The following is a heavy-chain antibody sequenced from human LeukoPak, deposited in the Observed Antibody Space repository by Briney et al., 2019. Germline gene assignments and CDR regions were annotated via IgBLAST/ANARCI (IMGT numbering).Heavy chain of an antibody. V-gene: IGHV4-59*01. CDR1: GFTFSSYA. J-gene: IGHJ5*02. CDR3: ARDHLNWFDP. Sequence: GSLRLSCAASGFTFSSYAMSWVRQPPGKGLEWIGYIYYSESTNYNPSLKSRVTISVDTSKNQFSLKLSSVTAADTAVYYCARDHLNWFDPWGQGTLVTVSS. CDR2: IYYSEST.